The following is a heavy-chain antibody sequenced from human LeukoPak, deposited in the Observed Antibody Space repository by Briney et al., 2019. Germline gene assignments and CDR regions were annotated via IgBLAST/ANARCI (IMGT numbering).Heavy chain of an antibody. CDR2: IYYSGST. Sequence: TPPETLSLTCTVSGGSVGSSDYYWGWIRQPPGEGLEWIASIYYSGSTYYNPSLKSRVTISVDTSKNQFSLKLSSVTAADTAVYYCARRGQTRPFDHWGQGTLVTVSS. CDR1: GGSVGSSDYY. V-gene: IGHV4-39*01. J-gene: IGHJ4*02. CDR3: ARRGQTRPFDH. D-gene: IGHD6-6*01.